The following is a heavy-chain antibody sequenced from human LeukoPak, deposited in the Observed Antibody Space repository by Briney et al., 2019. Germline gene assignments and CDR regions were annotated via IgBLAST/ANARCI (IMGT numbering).Heavy chain of an antibody. CDR2: IYSSGST. CDR1: GGSISSSHHY. J-gene: IGHJ4*02. CDR3: ARVIRPTGYYSNPKSGSFDF. V-gene: IGHV4-39*01. D-gene: IGHD3-9*01. Sequence: PSETLSLTCAVSGGSISSSHHYWGWLRQPPGQGLEWIGSIYSSGSTYYRPSLTTRVTITVDTSKNQFSPKLNSVTAADTAVYYCARVIRPTGYYSNPKSGSFDFWGQGTLVTVSS.